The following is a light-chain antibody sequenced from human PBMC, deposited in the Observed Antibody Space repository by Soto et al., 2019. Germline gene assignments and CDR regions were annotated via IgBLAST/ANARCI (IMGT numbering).Light chain of an antibody. CDR2: DAS. CDR1: QDINNY. J-gene: IGKJ5*01. V-gene: IGKV1-33*01. Sequence: DIQMTQSPSSLSASVGDRVTITCQASQDINNYVNWYQQKPGKAPKLLIFDASTLKTGVPSRFSGSGSGTNFSFTTSSLHPEDIATYYCKQSNDLVSFAQGTRLEIK. CDR3: KQSNDLVS.